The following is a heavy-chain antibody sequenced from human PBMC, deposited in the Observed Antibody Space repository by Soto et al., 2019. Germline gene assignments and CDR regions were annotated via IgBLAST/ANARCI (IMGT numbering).Heavy chain of an antibody. D-gene: IGHD6-6*01. CDR3: EKRSGSSTFDY. CDR1: GFTFSSYA. Sequence: EVQLLESGGGLVQPGESLRLSCAASGFTFSSYAMSWVRQAPGKGLEWVSVISGSDDSTYYADSVKGRFTISRDNSKNSLYLQMNSLGAEDTAVYYCEKRSGSSTFDYWGQGTLVTVSA. CDR2: ISGSDDST. V-gene: IGHV3-23*01. J-gene: IGHJ4*02.